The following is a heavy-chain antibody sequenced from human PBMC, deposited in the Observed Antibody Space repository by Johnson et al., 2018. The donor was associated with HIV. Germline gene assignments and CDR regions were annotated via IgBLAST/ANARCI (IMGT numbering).Heavy chain of an antibody. CDR1: GFTVSSNY. Sequence: VQLVESGGGLVQPGGSLRLSCAASGFTVSSNYMSWVRQAPGKGLEWVSVIYSGGSTYYADSVKGRFTISRDNSKNTLYLQINSLRAEDTAVYYCARGPVMVRGVTDAFDIWGQGTMVTVSS. D-gene: IGHD3-10*01. CDR2: IYSGGST. J-gene: IGHJ3*02. V-gene: IGHV3-66*01. CDR3: ARGPVMVRGVTDAFDI.